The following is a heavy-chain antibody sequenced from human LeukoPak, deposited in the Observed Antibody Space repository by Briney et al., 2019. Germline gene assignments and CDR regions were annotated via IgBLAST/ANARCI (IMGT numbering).Heavy chain of an antibody. CDR1: GFTFSSYA. CDR2: ISYDGSNK. V-gene: IGHV3-30-3*01. Sequence: GGSLRLSCAASGFTFSSYAMHWVRQAPGKGLEWVAVISYDGSNKYYADSVKGRFTISRDNAKNTLYLQMKSLRAEDTAVYYCVRDWDYFDFDSWGQGTLVAVSS. J-gene: IGHJ5*01. CDR3: VRDWDYFDFDS. D-gene: IGHD3-9*01.